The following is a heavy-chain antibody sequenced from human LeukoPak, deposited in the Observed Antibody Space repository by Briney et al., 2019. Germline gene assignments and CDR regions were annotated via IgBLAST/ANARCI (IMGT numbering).Heavy chain of an antibody. Sequence: GASVKVSCKASGYTFTGYYIHWVRQAPGQGLEWMAWINPNSGGRNYAQKFQGRVTMTRDTSIGTVYMELSSLSSDDTAVYYCARXNIPAAGTLDYWGQGTLVTVSS. CDR1: GYTFTGYY. CDR3: ARXNIPAAGTLDY. J-gene: IGHJ4*02. V-gene: IGHV1-2*02. CDR2: INPNSGGR. D-gene: IGHD6-13*01.